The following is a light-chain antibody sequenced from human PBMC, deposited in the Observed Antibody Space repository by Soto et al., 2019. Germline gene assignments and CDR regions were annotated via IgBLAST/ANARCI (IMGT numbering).Light chain of an antibody. CDR1: SSDVGGYNY. Sequence: QSALTQPASVSGSPGQSITISCTGASSDVGGYNYVSWYQQHPGRAPKLMLYEVSKRPSGVSNRFSGSKSGNTASLAISGLQSEDEADYHCASWDDSLNGVVFGGGTKLTVL. CDR2: EVS. CDR3: ASWDDSLNGVV. J-gene: IGLJ2*01. V-gene: IGLV2-14*01.